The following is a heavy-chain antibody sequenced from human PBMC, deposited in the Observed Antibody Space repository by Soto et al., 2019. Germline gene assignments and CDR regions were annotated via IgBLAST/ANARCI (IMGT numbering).Heavy chain of an antibody. D-gene: IGHD3-22*01. CDR3: VKPPAYYLDSNAYYPV. V-gene: IGHV4-34*01. CDR2: INHSGST. CDR1: GGSFSGYY. J-gene: IGHJ4*02. Sequence: SETLSVTCAVYGGSFSGYYWSWIRQPPGKGLEWIGEINHSGSTNYNPSLKSRVTISVDTSKNQFSLKLSSVTAADTAVYYCVKPPAYYLDSNAYYPVWGQGTQVTVSS.